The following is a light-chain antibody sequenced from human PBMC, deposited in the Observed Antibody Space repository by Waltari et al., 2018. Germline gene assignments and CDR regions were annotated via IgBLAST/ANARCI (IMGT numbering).Light chain of an antibody. J-gene: IGLJ2*01. Sequence: SSELTQDPAVSVALGQTVRITIQGNILNSYSSSWYKQKPGQATILVIYSKTNRPSGIPDRFSGSSSGNTASLTITGAQAEDEADYYCNSRDSSDNLVFFGGGTRLTVL. CDR2: SKT. CDR1: ILNSYS. V-gene: IGLV3-19*01. CDR3: NSRDSSDNLVF.